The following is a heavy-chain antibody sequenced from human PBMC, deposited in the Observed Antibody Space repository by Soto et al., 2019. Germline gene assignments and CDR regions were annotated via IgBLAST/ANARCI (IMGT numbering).Heavy chain of an antibody. J-gene: IGHJ4*02. V-gene: IGHV3-23*01. CDR2: ISGSGGST. D-gene: IGHD2-2*01. Sequence: GGSLRLSCAASGFTFSTYAMNWVRQAPGKGLEWVSEISGSGGSTYYADSVKGRFTISRDNSENTVYLQMNSLRAEDTAVYYCTKDGSNYCSSIRCLWDLVYWGQGTLVTVSS. CDR1: GFTFSTYA. CDR3: TKDGSNYCSSIRCLWDLVY.